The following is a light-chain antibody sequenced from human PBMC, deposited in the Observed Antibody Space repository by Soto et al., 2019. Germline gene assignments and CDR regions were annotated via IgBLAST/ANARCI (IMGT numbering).Light chain of an antibody. V-gene: IGKV1-5*01. CDR1: QSISSC. CDR3: QQYNSDSPFT. Sequence: DIQMTQSPSTLSASPGDRVTLNCRASQSISSCLAWYQQKPGKAPTLLIYDAANLESGGPSRFSGSGSGTEFTPTISSLQPHDFAAYYCQQYNSDSPFTFGAGTKVEIK. CDR2: DAA. J-gene: IGKJ3*01.